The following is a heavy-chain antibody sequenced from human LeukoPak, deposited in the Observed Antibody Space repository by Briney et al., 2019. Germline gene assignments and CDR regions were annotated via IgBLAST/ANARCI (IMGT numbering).Heavy chain of an antibody. CDR1: GGTFSSYA. Sequence: GASVKVSCKASGGTFSSYAISWVRQAPGQGLEWMGGIIPIFGTANYAQKFQGRVTITADESTSIAYMELSSLRSEDTAVYYCALPGGDIVVVPAAIAAFDYWGQGTLVTVSS. D-gene: IGHD2-2*02. J-gene: IGHJ4*02. CDR2: IIPIFGTA. V-gene: IGHV1-69*13. CDR3: ALPGGDIVVVPAAIAAFDY.